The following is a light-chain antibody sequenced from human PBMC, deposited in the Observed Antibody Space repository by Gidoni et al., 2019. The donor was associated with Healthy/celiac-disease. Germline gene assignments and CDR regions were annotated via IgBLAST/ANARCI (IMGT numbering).Light chain of an antibody. Sequence: EIVLTQSPGTLSLSPGERATLSCRASQSVSSSYLAWYQQKPGQAPRLLIYGASSRATGIPDRFSGSGSGTDFTLTISRLEPEDFAVYYCQQYGSSPPIXPXTKVDIK. V-gene: IGKV3-20*01. J-gene: IGKJ3*01. CDR2: GAS. CDR1: QSVSSSY. CDR3: QQYGSSPP.